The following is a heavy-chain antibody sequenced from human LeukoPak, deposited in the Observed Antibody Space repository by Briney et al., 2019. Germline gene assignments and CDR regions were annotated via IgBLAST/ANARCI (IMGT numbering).Heavy chain of an antibody. V-gene: IGHV3-30*02. CDR2: IRYDGSNK. CDR1: GFTFSSYG. J-gene: IGHJ4*02. CDR3: AKNGGIAVAGIADDFDY. D-gene: IGHD6-19*01. Sequence: GGSLRLSCAASGFTFSSYGMHWVRQAPGKGLEWVAFIRYDGSNKYYADSVKGRFTISRDNSKNTLYLQMNSLRAEDTAVYYCAKNGGIAVAGIADDFDYWGQGTLVTVSS.